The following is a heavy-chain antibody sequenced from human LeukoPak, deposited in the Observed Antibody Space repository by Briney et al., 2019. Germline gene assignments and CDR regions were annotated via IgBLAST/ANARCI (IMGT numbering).Heavy chain of an antibody. CDR2: MNPNSGNT. Sequence: ASVKVSCKASGYTFTSYDINWVRQATGQGLEWMGWMNPNSGNTGYAQKFQGRVTMTGNTSISTAYMELSSLRSEDTAVYYCARETARGGTDAFDIWGQGTMVTVSS. CDR3: ARETARGGTDAFDI. J-gene: IGHJ3*02. CDR1: GYTFTSYD. V-gene: IGHV1-8*01. D-gene: IGHD1-1*01.